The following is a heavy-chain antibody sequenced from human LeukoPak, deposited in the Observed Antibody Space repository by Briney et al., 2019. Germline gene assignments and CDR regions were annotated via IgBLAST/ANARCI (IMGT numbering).Heavy chain of an antibody. CDR3: AREDLGGGSCYDY. J-gene: IGHJ4*02. D-gene: IGHD2-15*01. Sequence: SVKGRFTISRDSAKNSLYLQMNSLRAEDTAVYYCAREDLGGGSCYDYWGQGTLVTVSS. V-gene: IGHV3-21*01.